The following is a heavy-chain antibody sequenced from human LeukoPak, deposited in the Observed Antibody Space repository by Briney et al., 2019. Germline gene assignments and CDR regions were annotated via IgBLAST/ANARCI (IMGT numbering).Heavy chain of an antibody. CDR1: GGSISSYY. V-gene: IGHV4-59*01. Sequence: PSETLSLTCTVSGGSISSYYWSWIRRPPGKGLEWIGYIYYSGSTNYNPSLKSRVTISVDTSKNQFSLKLSSVTAADTAVYYCARGISDTAMGMFDYWGQGTLVTVPS. CDR3: ARGISDTAMGMFDY. CDR2: IYYSGST. J-gene: IGHJ4*02. D-gene: IGHD5-18*01.